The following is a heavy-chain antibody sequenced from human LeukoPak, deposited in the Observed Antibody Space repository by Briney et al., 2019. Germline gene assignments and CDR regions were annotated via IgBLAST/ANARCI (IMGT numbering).Heavy chain of an antibody. J-gene: IGHJ4*02. CDR3: ARIRLLTAAGTC. D-gene: IGHD6-13*01. Sequence: PSETLSLTCTVSGDSISSSSYYWGWLRQPPGKGLEWIGSIYYSGSTYYNPSLKSRVTISVDTSKNQFSLKLSSVTAADTAVYYCARIRLLTAAGTCWGQGTLVTVSS. CDR1: GDSISSSSYY. CDR2: IYYSGST. V-gene: IGHV4-39*01.